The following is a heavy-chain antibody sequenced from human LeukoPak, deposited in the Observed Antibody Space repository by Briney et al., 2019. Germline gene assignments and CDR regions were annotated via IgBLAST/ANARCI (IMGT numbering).Heavy chain of an antibody. CDR2: ISYDGSSK. D-gene: IGHD5-12*01. CDR1: GFTFSSTG. J-gene: IGHJ4*02. CDR3: AKEGLRFFDF. Sequence: GGSLRLSCTASGFTFSSTGMHWVRQAPGKGLDWVASISYDGSSKKYVDSVKGRFTISRDNSKRTLYLQMNSLRSEDTAVYYCAKEGLRFFDFWGQGTLVTVSS. V-gene: IGHV3-30*18.